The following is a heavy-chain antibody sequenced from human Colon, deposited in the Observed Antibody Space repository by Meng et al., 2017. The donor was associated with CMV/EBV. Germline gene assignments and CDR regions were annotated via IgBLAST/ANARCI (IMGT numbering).Heavy chain of an antibody. CDR3: ARIHYDSWSGYYRDY. CDR2: ISGSGSLI. Sequence: GESLKISCVGTQFSFNDYEMNWVRQAPGRGLEWISCISGSGSLIYYADSVRGRFTISRDNAKKSLYLQMNSLRAEDTAVYYCARIHYDSWSGYYRDYWGQGALVTVSS. J-gene: IGHJ4*02. D-gene: IGHD3-3*01. V-gene: IGHV3-48*03. CDR1: QFSFNDYE.